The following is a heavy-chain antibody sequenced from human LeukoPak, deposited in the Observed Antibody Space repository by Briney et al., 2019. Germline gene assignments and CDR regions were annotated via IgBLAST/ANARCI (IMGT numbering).Heavy chain of an antibody. Sequence: GGSLRLSCAASGFTVSSNYMSWVRQAPGQGLERVSDIYSGGSTYYADSVKGRFTISRDNSKNTLYLQMNSLRAEDTAVYYCARESKSSGWPYFDYWGQGTLVTVSS. D-gene: IGHD6-19*01. CDR1: GFTVSSNY. J-gene: IGHJ4*02. V-gene: IGHV3-66*01. CDR2: IYSGGST. CDR3: ARESKSSGWPYFDY.